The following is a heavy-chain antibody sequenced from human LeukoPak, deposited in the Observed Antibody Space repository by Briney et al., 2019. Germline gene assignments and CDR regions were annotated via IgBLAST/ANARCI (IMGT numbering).Heavy chain of an antibody. J-gene: IGHJ6*02. CDR1: GFTFSSYE. CDR3: ARHGFSGSYYYYYYGMDV. V-gene: IGHV3-48*03. CDR2: ISSSGSTI. Sequence: PGGSLRLSCAASGFTFSSYEMNWVRQAPGKGLEWVSYISSSGSTIYYADSVKGRFTISRDNAKNSLYLQMNSLRAEDTAVYYCARHGFSGSYYYYYYGMDVWGQGTMVTVSS. D-gene: IGHD1-26*01.